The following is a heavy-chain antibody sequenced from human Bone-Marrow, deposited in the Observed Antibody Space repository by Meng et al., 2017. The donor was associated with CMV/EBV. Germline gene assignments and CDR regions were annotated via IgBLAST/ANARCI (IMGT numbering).Heavy chain of an antibody. Sequence: WAEGLFKPSGPLSLTCAVYGWSFSGYYWSWIRQPPGKGLEWIAEINHSGNTNYNPSLKSRVTISVDTSKNQFSLKLSSVTAADTAVYYCATVGLGMNWFDPWGQGTLVTVSS. CDR2: INHSGNT. V-gene: IGHV4-34*01. CDR3: ATVGLGMNWFDP. CDR1: GWSFSGYY. J-gene: IGHJ5*02.